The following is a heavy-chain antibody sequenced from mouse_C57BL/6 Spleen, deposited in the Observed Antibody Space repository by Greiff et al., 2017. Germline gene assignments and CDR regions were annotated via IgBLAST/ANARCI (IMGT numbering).Heavy chain of an antibody. CDR2: INYDGSST. D-gene: IGHD2-3*01. CDR3: ARGGGGYYAWFAY. CDR1: GFTFSDYY. Sequence: EVKVVESEGGLVQPGSSMKLSCTASGFTFSDYYMAWVRQVPEKGLEWVANINYDGSSTYYLDSLKSRFIISRDNAKNILYLQMSSLKSEDTATYYCARGGGGYYAWFAYWGQGTLVTVSA. V-gene: IGHV5-16*01. J-gene: IGHJ3*01.